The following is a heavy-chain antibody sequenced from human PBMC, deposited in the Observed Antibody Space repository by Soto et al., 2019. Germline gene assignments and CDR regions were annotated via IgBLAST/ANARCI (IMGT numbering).Heavy chain of an antibody. D-gene: IGHD5-18*01. CDR3: ARVVRGTAMDYYFDY. V-gene: IGHV5-51*01. J-gene: IGHJ4*02. CDR2: IYPDESDT. Sequence: PGESLKISCKGSGYSFTKYWIGWVRQMPGKGLEWMAIIYPDESDTRYSPSFQGQVTISADKSISTAYLQWSSLKASDTAMYYCARVVRGTAMDYYFDYWGQGTLVTVSS. CDR1: GYSFTKYW.